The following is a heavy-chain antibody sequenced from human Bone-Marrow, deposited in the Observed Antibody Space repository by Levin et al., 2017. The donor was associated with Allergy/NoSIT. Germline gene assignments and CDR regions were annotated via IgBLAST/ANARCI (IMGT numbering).Heavy chain of an antibody. Sequence: GESLKISCAASGFNFNSYSIDWVRQAPGKGLEWVSHISSSSSNRYYADSVKGRFTISRDNARNSLFLEMNSLRAEDTAVYYCARDMFATAGGMDVWGQGTTVTVSS. CDR2: ISSSSSNR. V-gene: IGHV3-48*01. J-gene: IGHJ6*02. CDR3: ARDMFATAGGMDV. D-gene: IGHD3-10*02. CDR1: GFNFNSYS.